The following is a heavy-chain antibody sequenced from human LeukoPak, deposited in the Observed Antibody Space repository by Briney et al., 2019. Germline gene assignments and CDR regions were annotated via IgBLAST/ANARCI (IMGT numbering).Heavy chain of an antibody. CDR3: ARTDDSSGPASPNFDY. CDR1: GGSFSGYC. Sequence: SETLSLTCAVYGGSFSGYCWSWIRQPPGKGLEWIGEINHSGSTNYNPSLKSRVTISVDTSKNQFSLKLSSVTAADTAVYYCARTDDSSGPASPNFDYWGQGTLVTVSS. J-gene: IGHJ4*02. CDR2: INHSGST. D-gene: IGHD3-22*01. V-gene: IGHV4-34*01.